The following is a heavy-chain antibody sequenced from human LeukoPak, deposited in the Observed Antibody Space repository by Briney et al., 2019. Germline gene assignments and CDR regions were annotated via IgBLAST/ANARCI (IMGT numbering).Heavy chain of an antibody. CDR2: IRYDGSNE. CDR3: AKDSAVSGSYPDASDI. J-gene: IGHJ3*02. V-gene: IGHV3-30*02. Sequence: GGSLRLSCVASGVTFSSYGMHWVRQAPGKGLEWVAFIRYDGSNEYYIDSVKGRFTLSRDNSKSTLYLQMNSLRAEDTAVYYCAKDSAVSGSYPDASDIWGQGTMVTVSS. D-gene: IGHD1-26*01. CDR1: GVTFSSYG.